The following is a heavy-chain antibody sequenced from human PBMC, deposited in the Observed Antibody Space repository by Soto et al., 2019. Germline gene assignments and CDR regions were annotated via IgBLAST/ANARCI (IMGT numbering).Heavy chain of an antibody. D-gene: IGHD3-22*01. CDR2: ISAYNGNT. CDR3: ARVPYYDSSGYYLFFDL. Sequence: VASVKVSCKASGYTFTSYGISWVRQAPGQGLEWMGWISAYNGNTNYAQKLQGRVTMTTDTSTSTAYMELRSLRSDDTAVYYCARVPYYDSSGYYLFFDLWGRGTLVTVSS. V-gene: IGHV1-18*01. J-gene: IGHJ2*01. CDR1: GYTFTSYG.